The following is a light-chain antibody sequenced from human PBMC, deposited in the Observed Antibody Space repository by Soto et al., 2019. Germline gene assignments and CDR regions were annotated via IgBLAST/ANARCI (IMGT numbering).Light chain of an antibody. CDR1: QGVGGW. Sequence: IQMAHPRFSVSASVGDRVTMTCRASQGVGGWLAWYQQKPGKVPKLLIYATSSLHSGVPSRFSGSGSGTDFTLSISSLQPEDFATYYFQQTHSLPLSFGPGTKVDIK. CDR2: ATS. V-gene: IGKV1-12*01. CDR3: QQTHSLPLS. J-gene: IGKJ3*01.